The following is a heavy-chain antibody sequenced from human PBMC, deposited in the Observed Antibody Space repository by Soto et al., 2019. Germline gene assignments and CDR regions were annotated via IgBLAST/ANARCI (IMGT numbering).Heavy chain of an antibody. CDR2: INHSGST. CDR3: ARGSVVVVAATLSQWFDP. CDR1: GGSFSGYY. V-gene: IGHV4-34*01. J-gene: IGHJ5*02. Sequence: SETLSLTCAVYGGSFSGYYWSWIRQPPGKGLEWIGEINHSGSTNYNPSLKSRVTISVDTSKNQFSLKLSSVTAADTAVYYCARGSVVVVAATLSQWFDPWGQGTLVTVSS. D-gene: IGHD2-15*01.